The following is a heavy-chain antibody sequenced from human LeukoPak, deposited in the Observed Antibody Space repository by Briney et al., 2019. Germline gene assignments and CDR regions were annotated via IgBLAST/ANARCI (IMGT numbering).Heavy chain of an antibody. V-gene: IGHV4-34*01. CDR1: VGSFRGYY. CDR3: ASSLTGYYTHFDY. CDR2: INHSGST. Sequence: SETLSLTCAVYVGSFRGYYWSWLRQPPGKGLEWIGQINHSGSTNYNPSLKSRVSISVDTSKNQFSLKLSSVTAADTAVYYCASSLTGYYTHFDYWGQGTLVTVSS. J-gene: IGHJ4*02. D-gene: IGHD3-9*01.